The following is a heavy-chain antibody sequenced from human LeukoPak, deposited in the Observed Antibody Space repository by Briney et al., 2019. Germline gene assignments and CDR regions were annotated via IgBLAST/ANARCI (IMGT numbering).Heavy chain of an antibody. CDR3: ASPTQYCSSTSCYAGWGYYYYYYGMDV. J-gene: IGHJ6*02. CDR2: INPNSGGT. Sequence: ASVKLSCKPSGYTFTGYYMHWVRQAPGQRLEWMGWINPNSGGTNYAQKFQGRVTMTRDTSISTAYMELSRLRSDDTAVYYCASPTQYCSSTSCYAGWGYYYYYYGMDVWGQGTTVTVSS. V-gene: IGHV1-2*02. D-gene: IGHD2-2*01. CDR1: GYTFTGYY.